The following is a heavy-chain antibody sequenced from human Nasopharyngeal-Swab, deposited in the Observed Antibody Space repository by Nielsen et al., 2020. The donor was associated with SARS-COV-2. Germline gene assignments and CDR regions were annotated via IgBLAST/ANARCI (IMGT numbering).Heavy chain of an antibody. D-gene: IGHD3-9*01. CDR3: AKGSFGPHDAFDI. Sequence: GESLKISCAASGFTFSSYAMSWVRQAPGKGLGWVSAISGSGGSTYYADSVKGRFTISRDNSKNTLYLQMNSLRAEDTAVYYCAKGSFGPHDAFDIWGQGTMVTVSS. CDR1: GFTFSSYA. V-gene: IGHV3-23*01. CDR2: ISGSGGST. J-gene: IGHJ3*02.